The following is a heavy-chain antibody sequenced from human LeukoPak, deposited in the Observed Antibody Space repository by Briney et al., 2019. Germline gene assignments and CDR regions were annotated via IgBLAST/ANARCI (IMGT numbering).Heavy chain of an antibody. CDR2: IAYDGSNT. CDR1: GLTFSRNA. CDR3: AREAYGDYYFDH. D-gene: IGHD4-17*01. V-gene: IGHV3-30*04. Sequence: PGGSLRLSCAASGLTFSRNAMHWVRQVPGKGLEWVAVIAYDGSNTYYADSVKGRFTISRDNSKNTLYVQMSNLRAEDTAVYYCAREAYGDYYFDHWGQGTLVTVSS. J-gene: IGHJ4*02.